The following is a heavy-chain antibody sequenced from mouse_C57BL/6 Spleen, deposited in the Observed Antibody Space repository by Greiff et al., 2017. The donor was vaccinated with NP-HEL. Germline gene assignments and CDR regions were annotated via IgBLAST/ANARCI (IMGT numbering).Heavy chain of an antibody. CDR1: GYTFTSYW. D-gene: IGHD1-1*01. V-gene: IGHV1-52*01. CDR3: ARGDTTVVATDY. CDR2: IDPSDSDT. J-gene: IGHJ2*01. Sequence: VQLQQPGAELVRPGSSVKLSCKASGYTFTSYWMHWVKQRPIQGLEWIGNIDPSDSDTHYNQKFKDKATLTVDKSSSTAYMQLSSLTSEDSAVYYCARGDTTVVATDYWGQGTLSQSPQ.